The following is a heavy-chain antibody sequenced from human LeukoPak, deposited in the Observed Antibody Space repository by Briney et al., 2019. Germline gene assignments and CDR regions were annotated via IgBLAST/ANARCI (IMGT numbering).Heavy chain of an antibody. CDR2: ISSSSSYI. CDR3: ARGFSGTKFDP. Sequence: GGSLRLSCAASGFTFGSYSMNWVRQAPGKGLEWVSSISSSSSYIYYADSVKGRFTISRDNAKNSLYLQMNSLRAEDTAVYYCARGFSGTKFDPWGQGTLVTVSS. J-gene: IGHJ5*02. V-gene: IGHV3-21*01. D-gene: IGHD1-26*01. CDR1: GFTFGSYS.